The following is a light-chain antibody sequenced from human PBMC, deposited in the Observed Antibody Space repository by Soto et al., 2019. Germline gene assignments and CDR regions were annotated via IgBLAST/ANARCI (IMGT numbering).Light chain of an antibody. Sequence: PSSLSASVGDRVTITCRASQSISSYLNWYQQKPGKAPKLLIYAASSLQSGVPSRFSGSGSGTDFTLTISSLQPEDFATYYCQQSYSTPPTFGGGTKVDIK. CDR2: AAS. V-gene: IGKV1-39*01. J-gene: IGKJ4*01. CDR1: QSISSY. CDR3: QQSYSTPPT.